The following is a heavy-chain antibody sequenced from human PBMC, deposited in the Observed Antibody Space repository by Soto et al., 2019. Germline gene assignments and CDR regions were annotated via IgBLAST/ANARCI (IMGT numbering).Heavy chain of an antibody. CDR1: GFTFSSYW. CDR2: INSDGSST. CDR3: VRTSLVVAAATREDY. V-gene: IGHV3-74*01. Sequence: GGSLRLSCAASGFTFSSYWMHWVRQAPGKGLVWVSRINSDGSSTSYAGSVKGRFTISRDNAKNTLYLQMNSLRAEDTAVYYCVRTSLVVAAATREDYWGHGTLVTVSS. D-gene: IGHD2-15*01. J-gene: IGHJ4*01.